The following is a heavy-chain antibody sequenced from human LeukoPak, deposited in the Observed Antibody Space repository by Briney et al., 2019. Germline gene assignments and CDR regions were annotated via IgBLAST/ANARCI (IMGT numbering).Heavy chain of an antibody. CDR1: GYTFTSYD. CDR3: ARGSYYYDSSGPSGDY. J-gene: IGHJ4*02. CDR2: MNPNSGNT. D-gene: IGHD3-22*01. Sequence: GASVKVSCKASGYTFTSYDINWVRQATGQGLEWRGWMNPNSGNTGYAQKFQGRVTITRNTSISTAYMELSSLRSEDTAVYYCARGSYYYDSSGPSGDYWGQGTLVTVSS. V-gene: IGHV1-8*01.